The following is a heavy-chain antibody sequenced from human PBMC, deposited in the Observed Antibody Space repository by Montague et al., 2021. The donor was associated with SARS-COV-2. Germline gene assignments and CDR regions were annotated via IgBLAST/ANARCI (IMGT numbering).Heavy chain of an antibody. V-gene: IGHV4-34*01. D-gene: IGHD6-13*01. CDR1: GGSFSGYY. Sequence: SETLSLTCAVYGGSFSGYYWSWIRQPPGKGLEWIGEINHSGSTNXNPSLKSRVTISVDTSKNQFSLKLSSVTAADTAVYYCARVGRQQLVRLSGMDVWGQGTTVTVSS. J-gene: IGHJ6*02. CDR2: INHSGST. CDR3: ARVGRQQLVRLSGMDV.